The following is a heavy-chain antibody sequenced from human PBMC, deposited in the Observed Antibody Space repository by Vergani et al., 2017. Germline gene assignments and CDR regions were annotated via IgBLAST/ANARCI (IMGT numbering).Heavy chain of an antibody. J-gene: IGHJ5*02. CDR3: ARQVFGRNTPNWFDP. D-gene: IGHD2-15*01. CDR1: GYSFTSYW. Sequence: EVQLVQSGAEVKKPGESLRICCKGSGYSFTSYWISWVRQMPGKGLEWMGRIDPSDSYTNYSPSFQGHVPISADKSISTAYLQWSSLKASDTAMYYCARQVFGRNTPNWFDPWGQGTLVTVSS. V-gene: IGHV5-10-1*03. CDR2: IDPSDSYT.